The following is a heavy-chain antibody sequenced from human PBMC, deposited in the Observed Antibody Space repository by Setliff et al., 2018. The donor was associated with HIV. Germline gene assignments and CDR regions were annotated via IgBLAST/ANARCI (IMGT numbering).Heavy chain of an antibody. V-gene: IGHV4-39*01. J-gene: IGHJ5*02. CDR3: ARPHSGRGGGAWFDP. D-gene: IGHD6-19*01. CDR2: ILSGRDT. CDR1: GDSITSGHYY. Sequence: SETLSLTCTVSGDSITSGHYYWGRIRQPPGKGLEWIGNILSGRDTYYNPSLKSRVSMSVDTSKNQFSLRLTSVTAADTAVYFCARPHSGRGGGAWFDPWGQGTLVTVSS.